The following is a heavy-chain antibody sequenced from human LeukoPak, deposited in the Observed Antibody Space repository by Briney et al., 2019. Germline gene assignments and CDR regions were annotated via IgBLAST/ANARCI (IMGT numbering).Heavy chain of an antibody. V-gene: IGHV4-59*01. CDR2: IYYSGST. D-gene: IGHD3-22*01. CDR3: ARGDSSGYYSLTDY. Sequence: SETLSLTCTVSGGSISSYYWSWIRQPPGKGLEWIGYIYYSGSTNYNPSLKSRVTISVDTSKNQFSLRLSSVTAADTAVYYCARGDSSGYYSLTDYWGQGTLVTVSS. J-gene: IGHJ4*02. CDR1: GGSISSYY.